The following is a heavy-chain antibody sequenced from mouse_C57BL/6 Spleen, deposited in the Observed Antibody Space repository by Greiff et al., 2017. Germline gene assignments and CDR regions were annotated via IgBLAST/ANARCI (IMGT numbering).Heavy chain of an antibody. J-gene: IGHJ4*01. CDR1: GDSFCEYN. Sequence: LQVFGPELVKPGASVKIVCKGSGDSFCEYNMIWALHSNGKSCEWIGVSNPNYGTTSYNQKFKGKATLTVDQSSSTAYMQLNSLTSQDSAVYYCARGGYAKDYYGQETSDAGSS. D-gene: IGHD1-1*02. CDR3: ARGGYAKDY. V-gene: IGHV1-39*01. CDR2: SNPNYGTT.